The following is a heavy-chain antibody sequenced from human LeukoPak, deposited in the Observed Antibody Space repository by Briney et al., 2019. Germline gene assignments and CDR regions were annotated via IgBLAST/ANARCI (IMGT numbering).Heavy chain of an antibody. CDR2: ISSSSSYI. CDR3: ARGGSSGRDY. D-gene: IGHD6-19*01. V-gene: IGHV3-21*01. Sequence: GGSLRLSCAASGFTFSSYSINWVRQAPGKGLEWVSSISSSSSYIYYADSVKGRFTISRDNAKNSLYLQMNSLRAEDTAVYYCARGGSSGRDYWGQGTLVTVSS. J-gene: IGHJ4*02. CDR1: GFTFSSYS.